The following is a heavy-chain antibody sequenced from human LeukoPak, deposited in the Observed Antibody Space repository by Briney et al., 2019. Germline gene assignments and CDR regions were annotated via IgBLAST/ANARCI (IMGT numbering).Heavy chain of an antibody. V-gene: IGHV3-23*01. CDR2: ISGSGGST. Sequence: GGSLRLSCAASRFSLSSYAMSWFRQAPGKGLEWVSAISGSGGSTYYADSVKGRFTISRDNSKNTLYLQMNSLRAEDTAVYYCAKDFAYSSGWYATRLHFDYWGQGTLVTVSS. CDR3: AKDFAYSSGWYATRLHFDY. J-gene: IGHJ4*02. CDR1: RFSLSSYA. D-gene: IGHD6-19*01.